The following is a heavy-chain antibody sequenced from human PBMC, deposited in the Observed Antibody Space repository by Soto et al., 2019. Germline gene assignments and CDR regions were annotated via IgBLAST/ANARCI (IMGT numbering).Heavy chain of an antibody. CDR2: INFSGST. J-gene: IGHJ4*02. Sequence: SETLSLTCSVSGGSISSSSHYWGWIRQPPGKGLEWVGSINFSGSTYHNPSLKSRVTISVDTSKNQLSLKLSSVTAADTAVYYCVRYGYCSGGRCYRGGFDYWGQGTLVTVSS. V-gene: IGHV4-39*01. CDR3: VRYGYCSGGRCYRGGFDY. D-gene: IGHD2-15*01. CDR1: GGSISSSSHY.